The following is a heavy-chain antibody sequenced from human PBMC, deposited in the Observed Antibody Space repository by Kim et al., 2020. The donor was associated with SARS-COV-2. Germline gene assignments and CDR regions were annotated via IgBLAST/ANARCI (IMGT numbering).Heavy chain of an antibody. Sequence: SETLSLTCTVSGGSISSGGYYWSWIRQHPGKGLEWIGYIYYSGSTYYNPSLKSRVTISVDTSKNQFSLKLSSVTAADTAVYYCARGGQWELSYYFDYWGQGTLVTVSS. J-gene: IGHJ4*02. CDR3: ARGGQWELSYYFDY. D-gene: IGHD1-26*01. CDR1: GGSISSGGYY. CDR2: IYYSGST. V-gene: IGHV4-31*03.